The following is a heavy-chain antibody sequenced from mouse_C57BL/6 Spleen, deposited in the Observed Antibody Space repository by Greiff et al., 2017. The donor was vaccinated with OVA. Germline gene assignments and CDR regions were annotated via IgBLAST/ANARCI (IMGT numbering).Heavy chain of an antibody. CDR2: IDPSDSYT. Sequence: QVQLQQSGAELVRPGTSVKLSCKASGYTFTSYWMHWVKQRPGQGLEWIGVIDPSDSYTNYNQKFKGKATLTVDTSSSTAYMQLSSLTSEDSAVYYCVYDSWFAYWGQGTLVTVSA. J-gene: IGHJ3*01. CDR3: VYDSWFAY. D-gene: IGHD2-12*01. CDR1: GYTFTSYW. V-gene: IGHV1-59*01.